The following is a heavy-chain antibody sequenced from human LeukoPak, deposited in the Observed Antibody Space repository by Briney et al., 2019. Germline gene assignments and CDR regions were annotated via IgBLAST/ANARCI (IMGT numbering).Heavy chain of an antibody. V-gene: IGHV3-21*01. D-gene: IGHD4-11*01. CDR3: ARGHSNYGDYFDY. CDR1: GFTFSSYN. Sequence: GGSLRLSCAASGFTFSSYNMNWVRQAPGKGLEWVSSISSSSIYIYYADSVKGRFTISRDNAKSSLSLQMNSLRAEDAAVYYCARGHSNYGDYFDYWGQGTLVTVSS. CDR2: ISSSSIYI. J-gene: IGHJ4*02.